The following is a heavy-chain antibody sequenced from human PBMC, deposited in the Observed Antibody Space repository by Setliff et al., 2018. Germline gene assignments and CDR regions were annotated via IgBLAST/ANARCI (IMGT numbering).Heavy chain of an antibody. D-gene: IGHD1-1*01. CDR1: GYTSSSYA. CDR2: ISASGDTT. J-gene: IGHJ4*02. V-gene: IGHV3-23*01. Sequence: GGSLRLSCAASGYTSSSYAMTWVRQAPGKGLEWVSIISASGDTTYYADSGKGRFTISRDNSKNTLYLQMNSLRAEDTAVYYCARTTGYRLEGDFDYWGQGTLVTVSS. CDR3: ARTTGYRLEGDFDY.